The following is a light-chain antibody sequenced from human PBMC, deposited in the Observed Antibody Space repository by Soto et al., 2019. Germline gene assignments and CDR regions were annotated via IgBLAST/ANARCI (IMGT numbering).Light chain of an antibody. J-gene: IGKJ1*01. CDR2: GSS. CDR1: QSLNSFY. Sequence: EIVLTQSPGTLSLSPGERATLSCRASQSLNSFYLAWYQQKPGQAPRLLIYGSSNRATGIPDRFSGSGSGTDFTLTISRLDPEDFAVYYCQQYDISCRTLGQGTKVDIK. V-gene: IGKV3-20*01. CDR3: QQYDISCRT.